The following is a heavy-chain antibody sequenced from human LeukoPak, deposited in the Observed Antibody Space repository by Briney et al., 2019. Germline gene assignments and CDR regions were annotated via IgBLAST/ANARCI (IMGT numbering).Heavy chain of an antibody. J-gene: IGHJ4*02. CDR2: ISGSGGST. V-gene: IGHV3-23*01. CDR1: GITLSNYG. Sequence: GGSLRLSCAVSGITLSNYGMSWVRQAPGKGLEWVAGISGSGGSTYYADSVKGRFTISRDNSKNTLYLQMISLRAEDTAVYFCAKRGVVIRVILVGFHKEAYYFDSWGQGALVTVSS. D-gene: IGHD3-22*01. CDR3: AKRGVVIRVILVGFHKEAYYFDS.